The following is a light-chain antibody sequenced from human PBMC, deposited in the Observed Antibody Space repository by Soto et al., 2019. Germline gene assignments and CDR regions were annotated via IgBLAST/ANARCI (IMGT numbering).Light chain of an antibody. V-gene: IGKV3-11*01. CDR2: GAS. J-gene: IGKJ1*01. Sequence: EIVLTQSPATLSLSPGERATLSCRASQSVSINVAWYQHKPGQAPRLLIYGASTRATGIPARFSGSGSGTDFTLTISSLEPEDFAVYYCQQRSNWPWAFGQGTKVDIK. CDR1: QSVSIN. CDR3: QQRSNWPWA.